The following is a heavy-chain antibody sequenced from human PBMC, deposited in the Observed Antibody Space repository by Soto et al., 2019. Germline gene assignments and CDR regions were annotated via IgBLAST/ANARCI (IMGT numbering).Heavy chain of an antibody. CDR2: ISYDGSNK. J-gene: IGHJ6*02. CDR3: AKEGERWLPLYYYYGMDV. V-gene: IGHV3-30*18. Sequence: QVQLVESGGGVVQPGRSLRLSCAASGFTFSSYGMHWVRQAPGKGLEWVAVISYDGSNKYYADSVKGRLTISRDNSKNTLYLQMNSLRAEDTAVYYCAKEGERWLPLYYYYGMDVWGQGTTVTVSS. CDR1: GFTFSSYG. D-gene: IGHD6-19*01.